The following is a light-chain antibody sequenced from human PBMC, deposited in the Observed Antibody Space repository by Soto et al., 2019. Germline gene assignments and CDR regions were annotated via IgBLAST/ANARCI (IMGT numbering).Light chain of an antibody. CDR2: EVS. V-gene: IGLV2-8*01. J-gene: IGLJ2*01. Sequence: QSALTQPPSASGSPGQSVTISCTGTSSDVGGYNYVSWYQQHPGKAPKLMIYEVSKRPSGVPDRFSGSKSGNTASLTVSGLHAEDEADYYCSSYAGINNLGVLFGGGTMVTV. CDR3: SSYAGINNLGVL. CDR1: SSDVGGYNY.